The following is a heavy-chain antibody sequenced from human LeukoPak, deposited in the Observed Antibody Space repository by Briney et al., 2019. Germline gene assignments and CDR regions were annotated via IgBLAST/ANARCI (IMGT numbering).Heavy chain of an antibody. CDR1: GGSFSGYS. V-gene: IGHV4-34*01. CDR3: ARPQTGAAFDI. D-gene: IGHD1-14*01. CDR2: INHSGST. J-gene: IGHJ3*02. Sequence: SETPSLTCAVYGGSFSGYSWSWIRQPPGKGLEWIGEINHSGSTNQNPSLKSRVTISVDTSKNQFSLKLSSVTAADTAVYYCARPQTGAAFDIWGQGTMVIVSS.